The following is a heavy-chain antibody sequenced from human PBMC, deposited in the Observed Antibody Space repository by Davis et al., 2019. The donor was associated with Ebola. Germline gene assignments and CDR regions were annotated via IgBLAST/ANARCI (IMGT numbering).Heavy chain of an antibody. CDR3: ARITIFGVAGNAFDI. CDR1: GGSFNPYY. CDR2: INQSGSA. D-gene: IGHD3-3*01. J-gene: IGHJ3*02. V-gene: IGHV4-34*01. Sequence: MPSETLSLTCAVYGGSFNPYYWNWIRKTPGKGLEWIGEINQSGSANYNPSLKSRVTISADPSKNQFSLKLNSVTAADTAVYYCARITIFGVAGNAFDIWGQGTKVTVSS.